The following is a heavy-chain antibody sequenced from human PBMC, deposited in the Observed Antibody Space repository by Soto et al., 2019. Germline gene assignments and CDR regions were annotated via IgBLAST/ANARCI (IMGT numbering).Heavy chain of an antibody. Sequence: QVQLVQSGAEVKKPGASVNVSCKASGYTFTVYYMHWVRQAPGQGLEWMGWINPKSGGTMYPQKFQGRVTMTCDTSISTAYMALIRLRSDDTAVYYCARVLAKGGGSSGFDYWGQGTLVTVSS. CDR1: GYTFTVYY. CDR3: ARVLAKGGGSSGFDY. D-gene: IGHD1-26*01. CDR2: INPKSGGT. J-gene: IGHJ4*02. V-gene: IGHV1-2*02.